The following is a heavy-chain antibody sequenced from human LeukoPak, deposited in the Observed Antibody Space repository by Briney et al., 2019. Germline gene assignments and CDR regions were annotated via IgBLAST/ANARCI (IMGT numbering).Heavy chain of an antibody. CDR3: ARLPVGASTGIEP. D-gene: IGHD1-26*01. V-gene: IGHV4-39*01. CDR2: IYYSGSI. J-gene: IGHJ5*02. CDR1: SGSINSGTCY. Sequence: PSETLSLTCTVSSGSINSGTCYWGWSRQSPGKGLEWIASIYYSGSIYYNPSLKSRVTMCVYTDKNEFALKLSAMTATGTAVYYCARLPVGASTGIEPWGQGTLVTVPS.